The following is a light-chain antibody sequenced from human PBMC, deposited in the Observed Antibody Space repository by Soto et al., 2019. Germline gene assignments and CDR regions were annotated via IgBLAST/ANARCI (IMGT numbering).Light chain of an antibody. CDR1: SSNIGAGYD. CDR2: GNS. V-gene: IGLV1-40*01. CDR3: QSYDSSLSGWV. J-gene: IGLJ3*02. Sequence: QSVLTQPPSVSGAPGQRVTISCTGSSSNIGAGYDVHWYQQLPGTAPKLLIFGNSNRPSGVPERFSGSKSCTSASLAITGLKDEDEADYYCQSYDSSLSGWVFGGGTKLTVL.